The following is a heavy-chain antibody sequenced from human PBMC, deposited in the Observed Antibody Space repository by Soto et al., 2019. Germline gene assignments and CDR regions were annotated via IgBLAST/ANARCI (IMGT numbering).Heavy chain of an antibody. CDR2: IIPVFGII. Sequence: QVQLVHSGAEVKKPGSSVKVSCKASGGTFSSDAIAWVRQAPGQGLEWMGRIIPVFGIINYAQEFQGRVTLTADTSTITAYMELSSLRSEDTAVYYCARAGEDVNDAFDIWGQGTMVTVSS. J-gene: IGHJ3*02. V-gene: IGHV1-69*04. CDR3: ARAGEDVNDAFDI. D-gene: IGHD3-10*01. CDR1: GGTFSSDA.